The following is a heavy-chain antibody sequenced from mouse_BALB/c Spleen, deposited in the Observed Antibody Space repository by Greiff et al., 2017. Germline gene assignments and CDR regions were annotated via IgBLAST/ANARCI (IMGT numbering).Heavy chain of an antibody. D-gene: IGHD1-1*01. V-gene: IGHV3-8*02. Sequence: EVQLQESGPSLVKPSQTLSLTCSVTGDSITSGYWNWIRKFPGNKLEYMGYISYSGSTYYNPSLKSRISITRDTSKNQYYLQLNSVTTEDTATYYCARYYGSLYWYFDVWGAGTTVTVSS. CDR1: GDSITSGY. J-gene: IGHJ1*01. CDR3: ARYYGSLYWYFDV. CDR2: ISYSGST.